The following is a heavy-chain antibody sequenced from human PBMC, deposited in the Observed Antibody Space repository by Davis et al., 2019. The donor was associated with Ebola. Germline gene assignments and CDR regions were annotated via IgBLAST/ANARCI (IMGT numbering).Heavy chain of an antibody. D-gene: IGHD2-2*01. CDR1: GFTVSSNY. CDR3: ARAGRGVVVRWFDP. V-gene: IGHV3-11*06. J-gene: IGHJ5*02. CDR2: ISSSSSYT. Sequence: PGGSLRLSCAASGFTVSSNYMSWVRQAPGKGLEWVSYISSSSSYTNYADSVKGRFTISRDNAKNSLYLQMNSLRAEDTAVYYCARAGRGVVVRWFDPWGQGTLVTVSS.